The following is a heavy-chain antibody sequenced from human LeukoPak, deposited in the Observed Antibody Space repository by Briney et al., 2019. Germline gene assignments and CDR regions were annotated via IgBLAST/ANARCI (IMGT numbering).Heavy chain of an antibody. D-gene: IGHD6-25*01. V-gene: IGHV3-7*03. Sequence: GGSLRLSCAASGFTFSNYWMSWVRQAPGKGLEWVANINQDGSEKYYVDSVRGRFTISRDNAENSLYLQMNSLRAEDTAVYFCAKGSAAGRPYYFDYWGQGTLVTVSS. CDR1: GFTFSNYW. CDR3: AKGSAAGRPYYFDY. CDR2: INQDGSEK. J-gene: IGHJ4*02.